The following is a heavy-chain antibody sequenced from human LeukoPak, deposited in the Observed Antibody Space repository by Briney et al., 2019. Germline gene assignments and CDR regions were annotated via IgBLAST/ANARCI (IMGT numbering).Heavy chain of an antibody. Sequence: ASVKVSCKASGYTFTSYAVHWVRQAPGQRLEWMGWINAGNGNTKYSQKFQGRVTITRDTSASTAYMELSSLRSEDTAVYYCARGYGWLSNWFDPWGQGTLVTVSS. CDR2: INAGNGNT. CDR1: GYTFTSYA. CDR3: ARGYGWLSNWFDP. J-gene: IGHJ5*02. D-gene: IGHD3-9*01. V-gene: IGHV1-3*01.